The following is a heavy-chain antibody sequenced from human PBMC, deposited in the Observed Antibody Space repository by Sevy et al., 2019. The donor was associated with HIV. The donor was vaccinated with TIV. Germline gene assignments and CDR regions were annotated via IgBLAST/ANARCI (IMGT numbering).Heavy chain of an antibody. CDR3: AREAGYSAKNDAFAF. CDR1: GLTFRSHA. CDR2: ISYDGAVR. J-gene: IGHJ3*01. Sequence: GGSLRLSCAASGLTFRSHAMHWVRQAPGKGLEWVTVISYDGAVRYYGESGKGRFTVSRDNSKNTLYLQMNSLGPDDTAVYYCAREAGYSAKNDAFAFWGQGTMVTVSS. D-gene: IGHD1-26*01. V-gene: IGHV3-30-3*01.